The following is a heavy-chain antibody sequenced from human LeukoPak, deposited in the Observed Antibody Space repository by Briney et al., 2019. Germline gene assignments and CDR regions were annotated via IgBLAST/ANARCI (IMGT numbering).Heavy chain of an antibody. D-gene: IGHD3-22*01. CDR3: ARLSGGYYRPGDY. Sequence: PGGSLRLSCAASGFTFSSYSMNWVRQAPGKGLEWVSSISSSSSYIYYADSVKGRFTISRDNAKNSLYLQMNSLRAEDTAVYYCARLSGGYYRPGDYWGQGTLVTVSS. V-gene: IGHV3-21*01. J-gene: IGHJ4*02. CDR2: ISSSSSYI. CDR1: GFTFSSYS.